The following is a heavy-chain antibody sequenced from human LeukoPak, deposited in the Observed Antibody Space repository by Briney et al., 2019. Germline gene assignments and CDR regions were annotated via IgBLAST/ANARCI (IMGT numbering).Heavy chain of an antibody. Sequence: PAGSLRLSSAASGFTFISNDMSWFRQAPGKGLEWVSAISGSGGSTYYEDSVKGRFTISRDNSKNTLYLQMNSLRAEDTAVYYCAKDRKVTRAGVFDYWGQGTLVTVS. V-gene: IGHV3-23*01. J-gene: IGHJ4*02. D-gene: IGHD2-21*02. CDR2: ISGSGGST. CDR3: AKDRKVTRAGVFDY. CDR1: GFTFISND.